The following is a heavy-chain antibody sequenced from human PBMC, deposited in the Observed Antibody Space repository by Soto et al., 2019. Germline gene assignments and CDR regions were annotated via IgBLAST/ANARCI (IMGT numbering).Heavy chain of an antibody. CDR3: ARQYQLQTSPGHYGMDV. CDR1: GYTFTSYY. D-gene: IGHD2-2*01. Sequence: ASVKVSCKASGYTFTSYYMHWVRQAPGQGLEWMGIINPSGGSTSYAQKFQGRATMTRDTSTSTVYMELSSLRSEDTAVYYCARQYQLQTSPGHYGMDVWGQGTTVTVSS. CDR2: INPSGGST. J-gene: IGHJ6*02. V-gene: IGHV1-46*01.